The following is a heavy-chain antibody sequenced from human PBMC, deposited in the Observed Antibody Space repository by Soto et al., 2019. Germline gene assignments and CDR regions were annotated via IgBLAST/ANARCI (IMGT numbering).Heavy chain of an antibody. V-gene: IGHV4-59*01. CDR2: IYYSGST. D-gene: IGHD4-17*01. Sequence: SETLSLTCTVSGGSISSYYWSWIRQPPGKGLEWIGYIYYSGSTNYNPSLKSRVTISVDTSKNQFSLKLSSVTAVDTAVYYCARVGDYGDYGRAFDIWGQGTMVTVSS. J-gene: IGHJ3*02. CDR3: ARVGDYGDYGRAFDI. CDR1: GGSISSYY.